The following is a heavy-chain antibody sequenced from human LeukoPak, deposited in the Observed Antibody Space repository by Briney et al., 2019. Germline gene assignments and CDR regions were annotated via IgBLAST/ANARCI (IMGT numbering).Heavy chain of an antibody. CDR2: MNPNSGNT. J-gene: IGHJ4*02. D-gene: IGHD3-22*01. V-gene: IGHV1-8*01. Sequence: ASVKVSCKASGYTFTSYDINWVRQATGQGLEWMGWMNPNSGNTGYAQEFQGRVTMTRNTSISTAYMELSSLRSEDTAVYYCARAYYDSSGYYPRFDYWGQGTLVTVSS. CDR1: GYTFTSYD. CDR3: ARAYYDSSGYYPRFDY.